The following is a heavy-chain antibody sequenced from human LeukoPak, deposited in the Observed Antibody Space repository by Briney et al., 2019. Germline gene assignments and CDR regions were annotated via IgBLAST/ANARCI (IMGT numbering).Heavy chain of an antibody. J-gene: IGHJ4*02. Sequence: GGSLRLSCGASGFNFSSYWMHCVRQAAGQGVEWGASISGGGRRPYYADSVKGRFTISRDNSKNTLYLQMNSLRAEDTALYFFFLKQNPAYEILTPVDYWGQGTLVTVSS. CDR2: ISGGGRRP. V-gene: IGHV3-23*01. CDR1: GFNFSSYW. CDR3: FLKQNPAYEILTPVDY. D-gene: IGHD3-9*01.